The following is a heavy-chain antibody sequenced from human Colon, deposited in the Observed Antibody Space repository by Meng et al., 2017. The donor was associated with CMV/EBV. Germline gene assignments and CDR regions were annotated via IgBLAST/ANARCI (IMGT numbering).Heavy chain of an antibody. CDR1: GFTFSLYW. V-gene: IGHV3-7*02. CDR2: IKWDGSEK. CDR3: AAGEGWYFDL. J-gene: IGHJ2*01. Sequence: EMELLESGGGLVQPGGVPSLSCTASGFTFSLYWMHWVRQAPGRGLEWVASIKWDGSEKYYVNSMKGRFTISRDNAKNSLYLQMNSLRPEDTAVYYCAAGEGWYFDLWGRGTLVTVSS.